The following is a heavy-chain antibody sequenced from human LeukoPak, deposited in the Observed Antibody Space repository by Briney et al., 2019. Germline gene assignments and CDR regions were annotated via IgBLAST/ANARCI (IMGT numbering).Heavy chain of an antibody. CDR2: IIPIFGTA. J-gene: IGHJ6*02. Sequence: GSSVKVSCKASGGTFSSYAISWVRQAPGQGPEWMGGIIPIFGTANYAQKFQGRVTITADESTSTAYMELSSLRSEDTAVYYCARDSSGWDYYYYGMDVWGQGTTVTVSS. D-gene: IGHD6-19*01. CDR1: GGTFSSYA. CDR3: ARDSSGWDYYYYGMDV. V-gene: IGHV1-69*01.